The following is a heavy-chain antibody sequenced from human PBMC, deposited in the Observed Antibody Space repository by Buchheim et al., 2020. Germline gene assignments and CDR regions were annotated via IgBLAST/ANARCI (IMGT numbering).Heavy chain of an antibody. CDR3: AKGRVLRYFDWLSPGGGDYYGMDV. V-gene: IGHV3-23*01. J-gene: IGHJ6*02. Sequence: EVQLLESGGGLVQPGGSLRPSCAASGFTFSSYAMSWVRQAPGKGLEWVSAISGSGGSTYYADSVKGRFPISRANSKKTLDWQMNSLRAEDTAVYYCAKGRVLRYFDWLSPGGGDYYGMDVWGQGTT. CDR1: GFTFSSYA. CDR2: ISGSGGST. D-gene: IGHD3-9*01.